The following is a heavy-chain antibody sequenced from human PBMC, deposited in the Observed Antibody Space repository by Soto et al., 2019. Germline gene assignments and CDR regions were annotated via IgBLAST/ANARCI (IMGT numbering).Heavy chain of an antibody. V-gene: IGHV4-31*03. CDR1: GGSISSGGSY. J-gene: IGHJ4*02. CDR3: ARDRDSYGFHDY. D-gene: IGHD5-18*01. CDR2: IHYSGTT. Sequence: QVQLQESGPGLVKPSQTLSVTCTVSGGSISSGGSYWSWIRQHPGKGLEWIGYIHYSGTTYYNPTLKSRVTIPIDTSKKQFSLKLSSVTAADTAVYYCARDRDSYGFHDYWGQGTLVTVSS.